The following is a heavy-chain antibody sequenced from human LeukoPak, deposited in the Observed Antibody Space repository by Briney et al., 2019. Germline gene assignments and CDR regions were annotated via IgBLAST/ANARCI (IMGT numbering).Heavy chain of an antibody. CDR2: IYYSGSA. J-gene: IGHJ3*02. V-gene: IGHV4-59*12. Sequence: SETLSLTCTVSGGSISSYYWSWIRQPPGKGLEWIGSIYYSGSAYYNSSLKSRVTISVDTSKNQFSLKLSSVTAADTAVYYCARDSQDDAFDIWGQGTMVTVSS. CDR1: GGSISSYY. CDR3: ARDSQDDAFDI.